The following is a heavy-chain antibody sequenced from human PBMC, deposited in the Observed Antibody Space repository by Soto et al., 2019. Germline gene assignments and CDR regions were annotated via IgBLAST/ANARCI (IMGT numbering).Heavy chain of an antibody. D-gene: IGHD6-6*01. V-gene: IGHV1-69*02. CDR1: GGTFSSYT. J-gene: IGHJ5*02. Sequence: QVQLVQSGAEVKKPGSSVKVSCKASGGTFSSYTISWVRQAPGQGLEWMGRIIPILGIANYAQKFQGRVTITADKSTSTAYMELSRLRSDDTAVYYCARGFEYSSAGLNNWFDPWGQGTLVTVSS. CDR2: IIPILGIA. CDR3: ARGFEYSSAGLNNWFDP.